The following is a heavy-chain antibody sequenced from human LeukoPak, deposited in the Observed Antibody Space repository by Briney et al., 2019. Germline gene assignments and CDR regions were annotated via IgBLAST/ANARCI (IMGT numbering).Heavy chain of an antibody. CDR3: ARVVRYDFWSGAYYFDY. D-gene: IGHD3-3*01. CDR2: IYSGGST. Sequence: GGSLRLSCAASGFTVSSNYMSWVRQAPGKGLEWVSVIYSGGSTYYADSVKGRFTISRDNSKNTLYLQMNSLRAEDTAVYYCARVVRYDFWSGAYYFDYWGQGTLVTVSS. CDR1: GFTVSSNY. V-gene: IGHV3-53*01. J-gene: IGHJ4*02.